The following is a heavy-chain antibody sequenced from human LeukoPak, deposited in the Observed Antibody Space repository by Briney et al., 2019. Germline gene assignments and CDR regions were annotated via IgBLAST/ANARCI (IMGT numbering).Heavy chain of an antibody. CDR2: IYSGGTP. D-gene: IGHD3-22*01. V-gene: IGHV3-23*03. J-gene: IGHJ4*02. CDR1: GFTFSSYA. Sequence: GGSLRLSCAASGFTFSSYAMSWVRQAPGKGLEWVSLIYSGGTPYYADSVKGRFTISRDNSKNTLYLQMNSLRAEDTAVYYCARSSERKYYFDYWGQGTLVTVSS. CDR3: ARSSERKYYFDY.